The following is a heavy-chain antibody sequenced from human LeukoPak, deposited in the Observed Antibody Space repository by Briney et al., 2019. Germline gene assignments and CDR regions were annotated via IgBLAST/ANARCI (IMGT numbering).Heavy chain of an antibody. CDR1: GGSISSGSYY. Sequence: PSETLSLTCTVSGGSISSGSYYWSCIRQPAGKGLECIGRIYTSGSTNYNPSLKSRVTISVDTSKNQFSLKLSSVTAADTAVYYCARDEYYDSSGHTIGAFDIWGQGTMVTVSS. J-gene: IGHJ3*02. CDR3: ARDEYYDSSGHTIGAFDI. D-gene: IGHD3-22*01. V-gene: IGHV4-61*02. CDR2: IYTSGST.